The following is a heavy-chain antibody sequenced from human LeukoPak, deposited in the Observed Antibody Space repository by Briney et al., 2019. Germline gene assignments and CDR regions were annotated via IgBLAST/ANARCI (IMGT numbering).Heavy chain of an antibody. J-gene: IGHJ4*02. CDR2: ISWNSGSI. CDR1: GFTFDDYA. Sequence: RPGGSLRLSCAASGFTFDDYAMHWVRQAPGKGLEWVSGISWNSGSIGYADSVKGRFTISRDNAKNSLYLQMNSLRAEDTALYYCAKVGGKQSDYYFDYWGQGTLVTVSS. CDR3: AKVGGKQSDYYFDY. D-gene: IGHD6-19*01. V-gene: IGHV3-9*01.